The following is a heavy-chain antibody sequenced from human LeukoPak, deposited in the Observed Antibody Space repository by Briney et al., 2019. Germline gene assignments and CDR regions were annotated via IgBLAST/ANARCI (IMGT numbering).Heavy chain of an antibody. Sequence: ASVRVSCKASGYTFTTYDINWVRQATGQGLEWMGWMNPNSGNTGYAQKFQGRVTMTSNTSISTAYMELSSLRSEDTAVYYCTRNGQQLRYFQHWGQGTLVTVSS. CDR3: TRNGQQLRYFQH. J-gene: IGHJ1*01. CDR1: GYTFTTYD. D-gene: IGHD6-13*01. V-gene: IGHV1-8*01. CDR2: MNPNSGNT.